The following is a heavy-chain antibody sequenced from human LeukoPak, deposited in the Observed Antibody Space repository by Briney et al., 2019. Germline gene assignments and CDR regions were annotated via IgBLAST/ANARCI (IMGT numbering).Heavy chain of an antibody. Sequence: PGGSLRLSCAASGFTFSDEYTSWIRQAPGKGLEWVSYISNTGSSIFYVDSVKGRFTISRDNAKNSLYLQMNSLRAEDAAAYYCARARGAGPGAHFDYWGQGTLVTVSS. CDR2: ISNTGSSI. D-gene: IGHD3-10*01. V-gene: IGHV3-11*01. J-gene: IGHJ4*02. CDR1: GFTFSDEY. CDR3: ARARGAGPGAHFDY.